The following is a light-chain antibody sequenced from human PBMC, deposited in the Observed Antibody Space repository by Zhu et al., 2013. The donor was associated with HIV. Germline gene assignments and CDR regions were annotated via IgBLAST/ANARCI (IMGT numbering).Light chain of an antibody. V-gene: IGKV3-20*01. CDR3: QQYGSSPPYT. J-gene: IGKJ2*01. CDR2: GAS. Sequence: EFVLTQSPDTLSLSPGERATLSCRASHSVTNRYLAWYQQRPGQAPRLLIYGASIRATGIPDRYSGSGSGTDFTLIISRLEPEDSAVYYCQQYGSSPPYTFGQGTKLEIK. CDR1: HSVTNRY.